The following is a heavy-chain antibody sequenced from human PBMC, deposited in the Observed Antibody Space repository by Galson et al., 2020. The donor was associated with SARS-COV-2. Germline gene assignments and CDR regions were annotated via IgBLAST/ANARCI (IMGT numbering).Heavy chain of an antibody. CDR2: ISYDGSNK. CDR3: AKDSGYSYGYSWFDP. V-gene: IGHV3-30*18. D-gene: IGHD5-18*01. J-gene: IGHJ5*02. Sequence: GGSLRLSCAASGFTFSSYGMHWVRQAPGKGLEWVAVISYDGSNKYYADSVKGRFTISRDNSKNTLYLQMNSLRAEDTAVYYCAKDSGYSYGYSWFDPWGQGTLVTVSS. CDR1: GFTFSSYG.